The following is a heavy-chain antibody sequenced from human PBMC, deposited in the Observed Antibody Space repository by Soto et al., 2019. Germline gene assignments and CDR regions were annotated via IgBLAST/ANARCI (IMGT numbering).Heavy chain of an antibody. Sequence: GGSLRLSCAASGFTFSSYAMHWVRQAPGKGLEWVAVISYDGSNKYYADSVKGRFTISRDNSKNTLYLQMNSLRAEDTAVYYCASRGGSGYYYYYYGMDVWGQGTTVTVPS. CDR3: ASRGGSGYYYYYYGMDV. V-gene: IGHV3-30-3*01. D-gene: IGHD3-22*01. J-gene: IGHJ6*02. CDR1: GFTFSSYA. CDR2: ISYDGSNK.